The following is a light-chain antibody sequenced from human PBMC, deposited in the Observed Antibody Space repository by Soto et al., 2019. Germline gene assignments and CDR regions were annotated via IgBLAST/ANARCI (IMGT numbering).Light chain of an antibody. V-gene: IGKV3-11*01. J-gene: IGKJ1*01. CDR3: QQRSNWPRT. Sequence: EIVMTQSPATLSVSPGERATLSCRASQSVSSNLAWYQQKPGQAPRLLIYDASNRATGIPARFSGSGSGTDFTLTISSLEPEDFAVYYCQQRSNWPRTFGQATKV. CDR2: DAS. CDR1: QSVSSN.